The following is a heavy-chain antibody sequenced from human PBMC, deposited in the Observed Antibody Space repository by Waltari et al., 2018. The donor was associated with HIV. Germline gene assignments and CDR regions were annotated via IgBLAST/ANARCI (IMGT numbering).Heavy chain of an antibody. CDR2: INPNSGGT. D-gene: IGHD1-7*01. Sequence: QVQLVQSGAEVKKPGASVKVSCKASGYTFTGYYMHWVRQAPGQGREWMGWINPNSGGTNYAQKFQGRVTMTRDTSINTAYMELSRLRSDDTAVYYCARDRARTTDYYYGMDVWGQGTTVTVSS. CDR1: GYTFTGYY. CDR3: ARDRARTTDYYYGMDV. J-gene: IGHJ6*02. V-gene: IGHV1-2*02.